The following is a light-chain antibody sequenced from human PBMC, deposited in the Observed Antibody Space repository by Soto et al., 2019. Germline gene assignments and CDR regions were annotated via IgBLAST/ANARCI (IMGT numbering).Light chain of an antibody. CDR1: QSISHAH. Sequence: EVVLTQSPGTLSLSPGQRGTLSCRASQSISHAHLVWYQQKPGQAPRLLIYGASTRATGIPDRFSGSGSGTDFTLTISRLEPEDFAVYYCQHYDGSPLTFGGGTKVELK. CDR2: GAS. J-gene: IGKJ4*01. V-gene: IGKV3-20*01. CDR3: QHYDGSPLT.